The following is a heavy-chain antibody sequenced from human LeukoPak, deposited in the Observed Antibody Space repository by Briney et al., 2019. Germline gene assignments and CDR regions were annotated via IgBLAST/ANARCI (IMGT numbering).Heavy chain of an antibody. V-gene: IGHV4-59*01. Sequence: SGTLSLTCSVSGGSIKSNYWNWFRQTPGKGLELIGDIYYSGSTTYNPSLKRRVTISVDTSKNEFSLEVRSVTAADTAVYCCARGGLLYDSSGYCDTWGQGTLVTVSS. CDR2: IYYSGST. J-gene: IGHJ5*02. D-gene: IGHD3-22*01. CDR3: ARGGLLYDSSGYCDT. CDR1: GGSIKSNY.